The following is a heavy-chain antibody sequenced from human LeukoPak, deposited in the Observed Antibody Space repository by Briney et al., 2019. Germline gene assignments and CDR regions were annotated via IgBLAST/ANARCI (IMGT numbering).Heavy chain of an antibody. V-gene: IGHV4-4*02. D-gene: IGHD3-10*01. J-gene: IGHJ4*02. CDR1: GVSISSNLW. CDR2: IHHSGSI. CDR3: ARGGDRSFDY. Sequence: PSGTLSLTCAVSGVSISSNLWWTWVRQPPGKGLEWIAEIHHSGSINYNPSLKSRVTISVDKARNQFSLNLNSVTAADTAVYYCARGGDRSFDYWGQGTLVTVSS.